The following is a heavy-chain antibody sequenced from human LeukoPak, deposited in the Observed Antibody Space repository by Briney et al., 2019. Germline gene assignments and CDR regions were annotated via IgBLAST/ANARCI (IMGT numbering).Heavy chain of an antibody. CDR1: GASVSSGSYY. CDR2: IYYSGST. CDR3: ARGRYSYGYRNWFDP. V-gene: IGHV4-61*01. Sequence: SETLSLTCNVSGASVSSGSYYWSWIRQPPGKGLEWIGYIYYSGSTNYNPSLKSRVTISVDTSKNQFSLKLSSVTAADTAVYYCARGRYSYGYRNWFDPWGQGTLVTVSS. J-gene: IGHJ5*02. D-gene: IGHD5-18*01.